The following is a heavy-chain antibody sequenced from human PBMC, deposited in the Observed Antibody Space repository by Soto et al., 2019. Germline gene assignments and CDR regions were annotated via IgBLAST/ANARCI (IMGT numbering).Heavy chain of an antibody. Sequence: QVQLQQWGAGLLKPSETLSLTCAVYGGSFSGYYWSWIRQPPGKGLEWIGEINHSGSTNYNPSLKSRVTISGDTSKTQCSLKLSSVTAADTAVYYCARGRVVGVPAAMGNWFDPWGQGTLVTVSS. D-gene: IGHD2-2*01. V-gene: IGHV4-34*01. CDR3: ARGRVVGVPAAMGNWFDP. CDR1: GGSFSGYY. J-gene: IGHJ5*02. CDR2: INHSGST.